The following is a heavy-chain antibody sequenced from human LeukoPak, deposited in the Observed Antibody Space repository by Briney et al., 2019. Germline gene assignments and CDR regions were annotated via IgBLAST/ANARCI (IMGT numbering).Heavy chain of an antibody. CDR3: AKTTVGGSQGYYFDY. CDR2: IVGSGDTT. V-gene: IGHV3-23*01. D-gene: IGHD1-26*01. J-gene: IGHJ4*02. Sequence: GGSLRLSCAGSGFTFSNYAMSWDRQAPGKGLEWVSAIVGSGDTTYYADSVKGRFTISRDDSKITLFLQMNSLRAEDTAVYYCAKTTVGGSQGYYFDYWGQGTLVTVSS. CDR1: GFTFSNYA.